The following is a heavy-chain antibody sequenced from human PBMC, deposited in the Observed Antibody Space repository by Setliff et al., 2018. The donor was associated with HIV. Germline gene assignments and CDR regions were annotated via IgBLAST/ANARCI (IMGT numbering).Heavy chain of an antibody. V-gene: IGHV1-2*02. J-gene: IGHJ6*02. CDR2: INPNSGGT. CDR3: ARYLVVVPVAVGGLDV. D-gene: IGHD2-2*01. Sequence: ASVKVSCKASGYRFTDYYIHWVRQAPGQGLEWMGWINPNSGGTNYAQKFQGRVTMTRDTSISTAYMELSGLTSDDSAVYYCARYLVVVPVAVGGLDVWGQGTTGTVSS. CDR1: GYRFTDYY.